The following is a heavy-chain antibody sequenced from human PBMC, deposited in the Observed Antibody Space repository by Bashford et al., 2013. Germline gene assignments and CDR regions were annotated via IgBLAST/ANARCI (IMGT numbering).Heavy chain of an antibody. CDR3: ASCREGYNYLFYYFDH. CDR1: GYTFSDYY. D-gene: IGHD5-24*01. J-gene: IGHJ4*02. Sequence: ASVKVSCKASGYTFSDYYLHWVRQAPGQGLEWMGWINPNPNSGATKYAEMFQGRVTISADKSTSTTYLDLTGLTSEDTAVYYCASCREGYNYLFYYFDHWGQGTLVTVSS. V-gene: IGHV1-2*02. CDR2: INPNPNSGAT.